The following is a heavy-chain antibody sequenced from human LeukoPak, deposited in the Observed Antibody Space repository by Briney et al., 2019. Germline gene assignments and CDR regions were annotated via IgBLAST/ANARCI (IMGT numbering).Heavy chain of an antibody. CDR3: ARGLVVVVAATRGMDV. CDR1: GGSFSGYY. Sequence: SETLPLTCAVYGGSFSGYYWSWIRQPPGKGLEWIGEINHSGSTNYNPSLKSRVTISVDTSKNQFSLKLSSVTAADTAVYYCARGLVVVVAATRGMDVWGQGTTVTVSS. CDR2: INHSGST. J-gene: IGHJ6*02. D-gene: IGHD2-15*01. V-gene: IGHV4-34*01.